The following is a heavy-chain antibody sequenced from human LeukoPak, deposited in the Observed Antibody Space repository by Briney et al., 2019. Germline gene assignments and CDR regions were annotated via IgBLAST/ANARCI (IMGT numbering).Heavy chain of an antibody. J-gene: IGHJ3*02. CDR3: ARALEAGIFDI. CDR1: GFTFSSYA. Sequence: PGGSLRLSCAASGFTFSSYAMSWVRQAPGKGLEWVSAISGSGGSTYYADSVKGRFTISRDNSKNSLYLQMNSLRAGDTAVYYCARALEAGIFDIWGQGTLSPSLQ. D-gene: IGHD6-13*01. CDR2: ISGSGGST. V-gene: IGHV3-23*01.